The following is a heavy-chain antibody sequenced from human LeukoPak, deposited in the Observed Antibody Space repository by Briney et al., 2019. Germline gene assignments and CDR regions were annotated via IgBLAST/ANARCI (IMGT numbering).Heavy chain of an antibody. D-gene: IGHD6-19*01. V-gene: IGHV1-18*01. CDR3: ARDPGIAGAIWWSDP. CDR2: ISAYNGNT. J-gene: IGHJ5*02. Sequence: ASVKVSCKASGYTFTSYGISWVRQAPGQGLEWMGWISAYNGNTNYAQKLQGRVTMTTDTSTSTAYMELRSLRSDDTAVYYCARDPGIAGAIWWSDPWGQGTLVTVPS. CDR1: GYTFTSYG.